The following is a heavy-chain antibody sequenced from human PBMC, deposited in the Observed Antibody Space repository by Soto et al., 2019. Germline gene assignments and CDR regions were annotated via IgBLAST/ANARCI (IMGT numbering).Heavy chain of an antibody. D-gene: IGHD5-18*01. CDR3: ARQHSYGYYYYYGMDV. Sequence: GESLKISCKGSGYSFTSYWIGWVRQMPGKGLEWMGIIYPGDSDTRYSPSFQGQVTISADKSISTAYLQWSSLKASDTAMYYCARQHSYGYYYYYGMDVWGQGTTVTVSS. V-gene: IGHV5-51*01. J-gene: IGHJ6*02. CDR1: GYSFTSYW. CDR2: IYPGDSDT.